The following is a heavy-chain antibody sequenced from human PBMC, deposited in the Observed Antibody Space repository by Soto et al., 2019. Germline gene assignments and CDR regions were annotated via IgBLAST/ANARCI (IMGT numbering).Heavy chain of an antibody. Sequence: KPSETLSLTCAVSGGSISSGGYSWSWIRQPPGKGLEWIGYIYHSGSTYYNPSLKGRVTISVDRSKNQFSLKLSSVTAADTAVYYCASQTANYYGSGSYYLPFDYWGQGTLVTVSS. CDR2: IYHSGST. J-gene: IGHJ4*02. CDR1: GGSISSGGYS. CDR3: ASQTANYYGSGSYYLPFDY. V-gene: IGHV4-30-2*01. D-gene: IGHD3-10*01.